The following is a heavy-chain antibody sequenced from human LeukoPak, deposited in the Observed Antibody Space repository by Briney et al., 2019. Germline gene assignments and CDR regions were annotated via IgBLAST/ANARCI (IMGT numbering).Heavy chain of an antibody. Sequence: SETLPLTCTVSGGSSSSGDYYWSWIRQPPGKDLEWIGYIYYIGSTYYNPSLKSRVTISEDKSKKQFSLDLSSVTAADTAVYYCARGSLVRGVPFLDYWGQGALVTVSS. V-gene: IGHV4-30-4*01. J-gene: IGHJ4*02. CDR2: IYYIGST. CDR3: ARGSLVRGVPFLDY. D-gene: IGHD3-10*01. CDR1: GGSSSSGDYY.